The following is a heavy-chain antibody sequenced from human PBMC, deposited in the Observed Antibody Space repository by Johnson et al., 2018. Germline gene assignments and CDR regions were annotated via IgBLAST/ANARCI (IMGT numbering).Heavy chain of an antibody. J-gene: IGHJ6*02. D-gene: IGHD1-26*01. V-gene: IGHV3-33*01. Sequence: VQPVESGGGVVQPGTSXRPSCVASGLIFNNYAMHWVRQAPGKGLEWVAVIWYDGRNKDYADPVKGRFIVSRDNSKNTLYLPMNSLRAEDTAVFYCGRGGYSGNWYGMDVWGQGTTVTVSS. CDR3: GRGGYSGNWYGMDV. CDR1: GLIFNNYA. CDR2: IWYDGRNK.